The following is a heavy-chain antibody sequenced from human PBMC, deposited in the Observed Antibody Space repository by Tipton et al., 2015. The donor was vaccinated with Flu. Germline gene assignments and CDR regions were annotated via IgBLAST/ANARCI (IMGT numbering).Heavy chain of an antibody. CDR2: IYHSGST. CDR3: ARRYCSGGSCVTGWFDP. CDR1: GYSISSGYY. Sequence: LRLFYAVSGYSISSGYYWGWIRQPPGKGLEWIGSIYHSGSTYYNPSLKSRVTISVDTSKNQFSLKLSSVTAADTAVYYCARRYCSGGSCVTGWFDPWGQGTLVTVSS. D-gene: IGHD2-15*01. J-gene: IGHJ5*02. V-gene: IGHV4-38-2*01.